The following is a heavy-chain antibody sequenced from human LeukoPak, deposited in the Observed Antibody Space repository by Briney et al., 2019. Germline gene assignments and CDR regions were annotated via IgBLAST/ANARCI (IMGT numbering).Heavy chain of an antibody. J-gene: IGHJ4*02. V-gene: IGHV3-74*01. D-gene: IGHD4-23*01. CDR3: IRDRTVITLFDY. Sequence: TGGSLRLSCAASGFTFSNYWMHWARQAPGKGLVWVSRIKTDGTITGYADAVKGRFTISRDNAKNTVYLQMNNLRTEDTAVYYCIRDRTVITLFDYWGQGSLVTVSS. CDR1: GFTFSNYW. CDR2: IKTDGTIT.